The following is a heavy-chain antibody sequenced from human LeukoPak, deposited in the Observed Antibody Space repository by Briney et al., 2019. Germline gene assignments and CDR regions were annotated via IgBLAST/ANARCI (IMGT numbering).Heavy chain of an antibody. Sequence: SETLSLTCTVSGGSVSSGREYWSWIRQPPGEGLEWIGYMYYSGSTNYNPSLKSRVTISVDTSKNHFSLKLSSVTAADTAVYYCARDYGSGFGEWGQGTLVTVSS. J-gene: IGHJ4*02. V-gene: IGHV4-61*03. CDR1: GGSVSSGREY. CDR2: MYYSGST. CDR3: ARDYGSGFGE. D-gene: IGHD3-16*01.